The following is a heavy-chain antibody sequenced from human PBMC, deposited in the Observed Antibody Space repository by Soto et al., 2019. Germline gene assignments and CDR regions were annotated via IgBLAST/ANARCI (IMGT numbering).Heavy chain of an antibody. J-gene: IGHJ4*02. D-gene: IGHD6-13*01. CDR3: ASPRIAATGYYFDY. CDR2: IYYSGST. Sequence: ASETLSLTCTVSGGSISSSSYYWGWIRQPPGKGLEWIGSIYYSGSTYYNPSLKSRVTISVDTSKNQFSLKLSSVTAADTAVYYCASPRIAATGYYFDYWGQGTLVTVSS. CDR1: GGSISSSSYY. V-gene: IGHV4-39*01.